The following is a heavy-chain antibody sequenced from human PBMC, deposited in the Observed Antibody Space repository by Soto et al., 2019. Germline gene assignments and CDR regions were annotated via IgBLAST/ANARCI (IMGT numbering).Heavy chain of an antibody. CDR2: ISGSGGST. V-gene: IGHV3-23*01. CDR1: GFTFSSYA. CDR3: AKGYCSGGSCYGIRGAFDI. Sequence: GSLRLSCAASGFTFSSYAMSWVRQAPGKGLEWVSAISGSGGSTYYADSVKGRFTISRDNSKNTLYLQMNSLRAEDTAVYYCAKGYCSGGSCYGIRGAFDIWGQGTMVTVS. D-gene: IGHD2-15*01. J-gene: IGHJ3*02.